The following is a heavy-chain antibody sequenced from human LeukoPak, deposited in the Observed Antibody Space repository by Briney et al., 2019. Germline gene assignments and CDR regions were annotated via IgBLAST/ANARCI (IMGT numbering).Heavy chain of an antibody. J-gene: IGHJ4*02. Sequence: GGSLRLSCAVSGFTFSDTWVTWVRQAPGKGLEWVSAISDSGDSTYYADSVKGRFTISRDNSKNTLYLQMNSLRAEDMAVYYCAVHNSGFCYWGQGTQVTVSS. CDR2: ISDSGDST. V-gene: IGHV3-23*01. D-gene: IGHD3-22*01. CDR1: GFTFSDTW. CDR3: AVHNSGFCY.